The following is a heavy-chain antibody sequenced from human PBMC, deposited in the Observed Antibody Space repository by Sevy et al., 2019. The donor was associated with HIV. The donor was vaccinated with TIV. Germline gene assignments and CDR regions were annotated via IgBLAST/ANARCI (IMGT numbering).Heavy chain of an antibody. CDR1: GFTFSSYG. D-gene: IGHD5-12*01. Sequence: GGSLRLSCAASGFTFSSYGMHWVRQAPGKGLEWVAVISYDGSNKYYADSVKGPFTISRDNSKNTLYLQMNSLRAEDTDVYYCAKSGGDGYANFDYWGQGTLVTVSS. V-gene: IGHV3-30*18. CDR3: AKSGGDGYANFDY. CDR2: ISYDGSNK. J-gene: IGHJ4*02.